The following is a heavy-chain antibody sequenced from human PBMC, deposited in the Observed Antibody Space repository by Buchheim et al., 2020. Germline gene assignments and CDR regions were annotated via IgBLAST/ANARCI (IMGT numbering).Heavy chain of an antibody. J-gene: IGHJ6*03. CDR1: GGPFSGYY. CDR3: ASRAALDYYYYMDV. CDR2: INHSGST. Sequence: QVQLQQWGAGLLKPSETLSLTCAVYGGPFSGYYWSWIRQPPGKGLEWIGEINHSGSTNYNPSLKSRVTISVDTSKNQFSLKLSSVTAADTAVYYCASRAALDYYYYMDVWGKGTT. V-gene: IGHV4-34*01. D-gene: IGHD6-6*01.